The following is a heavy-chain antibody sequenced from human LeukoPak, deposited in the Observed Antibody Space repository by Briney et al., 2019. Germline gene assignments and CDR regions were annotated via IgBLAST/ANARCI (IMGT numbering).Heavy chain of an antibody. Sequence: HSGGSLRLSCAASGFTFSSYAMSWVRQAPGKGLEGVSAISGSGSSTYYADSVKGRFTISRDNSKNTLYLQMNSLRAEDTAVYYCAKNRLIGVPAAIGYWGQGTLVTVSS. CDR2: ISGSGSST. CDR1: GFTFSSYA. CDR3: AKNRLIGVPAAIGY. J-gene: IGHJ4*02. D-gene: IGHD2-2*01. V-gene: IGHV3-23*01.